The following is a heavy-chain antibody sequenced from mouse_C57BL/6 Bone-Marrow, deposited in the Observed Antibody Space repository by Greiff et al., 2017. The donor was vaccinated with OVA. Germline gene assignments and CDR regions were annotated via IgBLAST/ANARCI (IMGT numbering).Heavy chain of an antibody. CDR3: ARDYGSSYDYAMDY. CDR2: INYDGSST. V-gene: IGHV5-16*01. CDR1: GFTFSDYY. D-gene: IGHD1-1*01. Sequence: VKLVESEGGLVQPGSSMKLSCTASGFTFSDYYMAWVRQVPEKGLEWVANINYDGSSTYYLDSLKSRFIISRDNAKNILYLQMSSLKSEDTATYYCARDYGSSYDYAMDYWGQGTSVTVSS. J-gene: IGHJ4*01.